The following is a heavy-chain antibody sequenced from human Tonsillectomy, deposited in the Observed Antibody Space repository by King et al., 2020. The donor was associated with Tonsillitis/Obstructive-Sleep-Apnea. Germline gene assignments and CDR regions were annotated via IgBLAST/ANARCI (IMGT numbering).Heavy chain of an antibody. J-gene: IGHJ6*03. V-gene: IGHV3-48*02. Sequence: VQLVESGGDLVQAGGSLRLSCAASGLAFSSYSMNWVRQAPGKGLEWLSYISSSSSTIYYADFVKGRFTVYRDNAKSSLYLQMNSLRDEDTAVYYCARAGYSGYDFDYYYYMDVWGKGTTVTVSS. D-gene: IGHD5-12*01. CDR1: GLAFSSYS. CDR3: ARAGYSGYDFDYYYYMDV. CDR2: ISSSSSTI.